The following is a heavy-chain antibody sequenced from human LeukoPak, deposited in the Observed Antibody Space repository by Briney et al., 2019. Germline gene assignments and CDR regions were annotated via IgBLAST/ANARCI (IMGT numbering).Heavy chain of an antibody. J-gene: IGHJ5*02. V-gene: IGHV3-30*03. D-gene: IGHD6-13*01. CDR1: GITFRGYG. CDR3: ARVLDRSSSLDR. CDR2: ISYDGGNA. Sequence: GGPLRLSCAASGITFRGYGMPWVRQAPGQGAEWGAVISYDGGNAHYAHPVRGLLTISRDNAKNALYLQKNSLRGEDTAVYYCARVLDRSSSLDRWAQGTLVSVPS.